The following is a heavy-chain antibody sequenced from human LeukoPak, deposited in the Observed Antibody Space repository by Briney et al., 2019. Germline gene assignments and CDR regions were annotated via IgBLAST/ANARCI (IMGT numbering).Heavy chain of an antibody. J-gene: IGHJ4*02. CDR2: ISSSSSYI. Sequence: GGSLRLSCAASGFTFSSYSMNWVRQAPGKGLEWVSSISSSSSYIYYADSVKGRFTISRDNAKNSLYLQMNSLRAEDTAVYYCARRSGQLAHFDYWGQGTLVTVSS. CDR1: GFTFSSYS. V-gene: IGHV3-21*01. CDR3: ARRSGQLAHFDY. D-gene: IGHD3-10*01.